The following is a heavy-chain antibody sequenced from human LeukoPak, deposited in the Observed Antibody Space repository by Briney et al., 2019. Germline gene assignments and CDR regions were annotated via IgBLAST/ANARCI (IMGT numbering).Heavy chain of an antibody. CDR2: INNDDGSST. V-gene: IGHV3-74*01. Sequence: GGSLRLSCAASGFTFSTYWMHWVRQAPGKGLVWVSRINNDDGSSTTYADSVKGRFTISRDNAKNTVYLQMNSLRAEDTAVYYCARESSLGYCSGGSCPFDIWGQGTMVTVSS. D-gene: IGHD2-15*01. J-gene: IGHJ3*02. CDR1: GFTFSTYW. CDR3: ARESSLGYCSGGSCPFDI.